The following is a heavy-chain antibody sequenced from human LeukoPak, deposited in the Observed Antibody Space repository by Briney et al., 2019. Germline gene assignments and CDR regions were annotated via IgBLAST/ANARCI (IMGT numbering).Heavy chain of an antibody. CDR3: AKGGRGYSYGSGY. Sequence: PGGSLRLYCAASGFTFSSYGMHWVRQAPGKGLEWVAVISYDGSNKYYADSVKGRFTISRDNSKNTLYLQMNSLRAEDTAVYYCAKGGRGYSYGSGYWGQGTLVTVSS. CDR1: GFTFSSYG. CDR2: ISYDGSNK. V-gene: IGHV3-30*18. D-gene: IGHD5-18*01. J-gene: IGHJ4*02.